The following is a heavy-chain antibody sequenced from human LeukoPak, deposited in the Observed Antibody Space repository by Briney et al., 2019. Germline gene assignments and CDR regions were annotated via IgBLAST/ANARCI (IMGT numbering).Heavy chain of an antibody. CDR2: IYTSGST. D-gene: IGHD1-26*01. Sequence: SETLSLTCTVSGGSISSGSYYWSWIRQPAGKGLEWIGRIYTSGSTNYNPSLKSRVTISVDTSKNQFSLKLSSVTAADTAVYYCARDGRIVGATPEVFDIWGQGTMVTVSS. CDR1: GGSISSGSYY. J-gene: IGHJ3*02. V-gene: IGHV4-61*02. CDR3: ARDGRIVGATPEVFDI.